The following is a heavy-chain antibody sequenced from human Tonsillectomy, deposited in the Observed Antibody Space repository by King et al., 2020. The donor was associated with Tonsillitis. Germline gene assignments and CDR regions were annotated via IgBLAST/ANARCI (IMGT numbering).Heavy chain of an antibody. CDR1: GFTFSSYS. D-gene: IGHD1-1*01. CDR2: ISTSSSTI. CDR3: ARDGIRAFYY. J-gene: IGHJ4*02. Sequence: EVQLVESGGGLVQPGGSLRLSCAASGFTFSSYSMNWVRQTPGKGLEWVSYISTSSSTIYYADSVKGRFTISRDNAKNSLYLQMNSLRVEDTAVYYCARDGIRAFYYWGQGTLVTVSS. V-gene: IGHV3-48*01.